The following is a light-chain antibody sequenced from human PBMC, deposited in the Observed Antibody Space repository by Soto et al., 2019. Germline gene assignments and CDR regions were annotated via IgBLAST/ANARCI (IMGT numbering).Light chain of an antibody. J-gene: IGKJ1*01. CDR3: QQSYVTPWT. Sequence: DIQMTQSPSSLSASVGDRVTITCRTSQSLTSYLNWYQQKIGRAPKLLIYSASNLQSGVPSRFSGSGSGTEFTLPISSLQPEDFATYYCQQSYVTPWTFGQGTKVEMK. CDR1: QSLTSY. V-gene: IGKV1-39*01. CDR2: SAS.